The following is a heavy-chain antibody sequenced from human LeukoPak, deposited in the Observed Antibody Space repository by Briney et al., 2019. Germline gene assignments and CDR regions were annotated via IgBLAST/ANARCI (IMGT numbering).Heavy chain of an antibody. J-gene: IGHJ4*02. CDR1: GFTVSSTY. V-gene: IGHV3-23*01. CDR2: ISGSGGST. CDR3: AKTKIAAAGSWTLDY. Sequence: GGSLRLSCAASGFTVSSTYMSWVRQAPGKGLEWVSAISGSGGSTYYADSVKGRFTISRDNSKNTLYLQMNSLRAEDTAVYYCAKTKIAAAGSWTLDYWGQGTLVTVSS. D-gene: IGHD6-13*01.